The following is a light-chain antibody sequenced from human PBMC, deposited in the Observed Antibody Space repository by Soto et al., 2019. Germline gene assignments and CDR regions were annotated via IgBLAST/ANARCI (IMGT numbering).Light chain of an antibody. CDR1: SSDVGAYDS. CDR2: KGT. Sequence: QPVLAQPASVSGSPGQSITISCTGTSSDVGAYDSVSWYQQHPHKAPQVIIYKGTRRPSGVSNRFSGSTSGNAASLTISGLQADDEADYFCCSSAPESTYVFGTGTKLTV. CDR3: CSSAPESTYV. J-gene: IGLJ1*01. V-gene: IGLV2-23*01.